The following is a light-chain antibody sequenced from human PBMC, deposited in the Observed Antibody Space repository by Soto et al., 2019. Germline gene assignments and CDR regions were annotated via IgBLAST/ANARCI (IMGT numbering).Light chain of an antibody. CDR2: SGS. V-gene: IGKV2-28*01. Sequence: DIVMTQSPLSLPVTPGEPASISCRSSQSLLHSNGYNYLDWYLQKPGQSPKLLIYSGSNRASGVPDRFSGSGSGTDFTLKLSRVEAEDVGVYYCMQALQTHTFGQGTKLEIK. CDR3: MQALQTHT. CDR1: QSLLHSNGYNY. J-gene: IGKJ2*01.